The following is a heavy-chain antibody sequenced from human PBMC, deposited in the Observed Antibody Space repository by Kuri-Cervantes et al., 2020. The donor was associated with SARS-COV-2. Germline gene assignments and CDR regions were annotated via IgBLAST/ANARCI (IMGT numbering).Heavy chain of an antibody. CDR1: GYTFTTSD. CDR2: INPDTGNA. Sequence: ASVKVSCKASGYTFTTSDINWVRQATGQGLEWMGWINPDTGNAGYAQKSQGRVTVTRDTSTSTAFMELSSLRSDDTAVYYCARDSGDWNPDGLDIWGQGTMVTVSS. V-gene: IGHV1-8*02. CDR3: ARDSGDWNPDGLDI. J-gene: IGHJ3*02. D-gene: IGHD1-1*01.